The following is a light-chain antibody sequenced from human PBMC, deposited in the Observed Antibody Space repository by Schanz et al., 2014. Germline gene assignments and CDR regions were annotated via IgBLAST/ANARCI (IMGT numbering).Light chain of an antibody. Sequence: QSVLTQPPSASGTPGQRVTISCSGSSSNIGSNVVNWFRQLPGTAPKLLIYSDNQRPSGVPDRFSGSKSGTSASLAITGLQAEDEADYYCQSYDSSLSGPWVFGGGTKLTVL. CDR3: QSYDSSLSGPWV. V-gene: IGLV1-44*01. CDR1: SSNIGSNV. J-gene: IGLJ3*02. CDR2: SDN.